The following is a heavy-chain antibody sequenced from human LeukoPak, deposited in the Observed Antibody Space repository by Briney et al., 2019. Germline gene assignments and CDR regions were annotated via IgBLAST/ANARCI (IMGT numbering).Heavy chain of an antibody. CDR2: IIPILGIA. CDR3: ARIAVRPYGVDY. CDR1: GGTFSSYA. Sequence: SVKVSCKASGGTFSSYAISWVRQAPGQGLEWMGRIIPILGIANYAQKFQGRVTITADKSTSTAYMELSSLRSEDTAVYYCARIAVRPYGVDYRGQGTLVTVSS. J-gene: IGHJ4*02. D-gene: IGHD4-17*01. V-gene: IGHV1-69*04.